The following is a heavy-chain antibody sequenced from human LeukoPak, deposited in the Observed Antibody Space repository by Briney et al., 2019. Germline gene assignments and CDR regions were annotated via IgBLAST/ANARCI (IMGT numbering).Heavy chain of an antibody. V-gene: IGHV3-33*01. Sequence: PGGSLRLSCAASGFTFSNYGMHWVRQAPGKGLEWVAVIWYDGTNKYYADSVKGRFTISRDNSKNTLYLQMNSLRAEDTAVYYCARDYCSSTCCYVSHFHYWGQGTLVTVSS. CDR1: GFTFSNYG. J-gene: IGHJ4*02. CDR2: IWYDGTNK. CDR3: ARDYCSSTCCYVSHFHY. D-gene: IGHD2-2*01.